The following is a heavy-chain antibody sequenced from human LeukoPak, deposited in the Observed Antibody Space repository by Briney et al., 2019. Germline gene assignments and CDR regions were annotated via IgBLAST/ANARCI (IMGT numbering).Heavy chain of an antibody. CDR3: ARAHNWKYGTFDY. D-gene: IGHD1-7*01. V-gene: IGHV3-11*06. Sequence: PGGSLRLSCAASGFTFTDYYMSWVRQAPGKGLEWVSCISSSSSYIYYADSVKGRFTISRDNAKNSLYLQMNSLRVEDTAVYYCARAHNWKYGTFDYWGQGTLVTVSS. CDR1: GFTFTDYY. J-gene: IGHJ4*02. CDR2: ISSSSSYI.